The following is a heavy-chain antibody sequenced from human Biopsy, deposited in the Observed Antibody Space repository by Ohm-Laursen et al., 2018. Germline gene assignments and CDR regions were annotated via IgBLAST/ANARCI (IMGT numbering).Heavy chain of an antibody. J-gene: IGHJ4*02. Sequence: GPSVKVSCKVSGSRLTEVSMHWVRQAPGKGLEWMGGFDLEVDRRLDAQKFQGRLTMSADTSTDTAYMELVSLRSEDTAIYYCASLNYYDSSAPIDTIYFFEYWGQGTLVSVSS. V-gene: IGHV1-24*01. D-gene: IGHD3-22*01. CDR3: ASLNYYDSSAPIDTIYFFEY. CDR2: FDLEVDRR. CDR1: GSRLTEVS.